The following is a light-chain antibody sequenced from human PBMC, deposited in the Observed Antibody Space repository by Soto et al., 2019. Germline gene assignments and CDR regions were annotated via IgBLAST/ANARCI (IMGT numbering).Light chain of an antibody. J-gene: IGKJ4*01. CDR3: QQYSTYFSLT. V-gene: IGKV1-5*01. Sequence: DIQMTQSPSTLSASVGDRVTITCRASQSISSWLAWYQQKPGKAPKLLIYDASSLESGVPSRFSGSGSGTEFTLTINGLQPDDFASYYCQQYSTYFSLTFGGGTKVDIK. CDR1: QSISSW. CDR2: DAS.